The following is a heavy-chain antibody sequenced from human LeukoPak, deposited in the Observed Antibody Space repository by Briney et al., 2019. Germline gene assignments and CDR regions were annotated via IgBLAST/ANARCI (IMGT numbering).Heavy chain of an antibody. CDR3: ARGPLIWGYFDP. Sequence: PSETLSLTCTVSGGSISSYYWSWIRQPAGKGLEWIGRIYTSGSTNYNPSLKSRVTISVDKSKNQSSLKLSSVTAADTAVYYCARGPLIWGYFDPWGRGTLVTVSS. J-gene: IGHJ2*01. CDR1: GGSISSYY. D-gene: IGHD3-16*01. CDR2: IYTSGST. V-gene: IGHV4-4*07.